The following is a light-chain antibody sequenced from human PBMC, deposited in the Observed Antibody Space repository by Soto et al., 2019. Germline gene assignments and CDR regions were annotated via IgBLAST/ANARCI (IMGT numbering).Light chain of an antibody. J-gene: IGKJ2*01. Sequence: DIVMTQSPDSLALSLGERATINCKSSQSVFYDSNNMNYLAWYQQRPGQPPKLLIYWASTRQSGVPDRISGNGSGTDFTLTISSLQADDVGVYYCQQHYSSPYTFGQGTKLEI. CDR2: WAS. CDR1: QSVFYDSNNMNY. V-gene: IGKV4-1*01. CDR3: QQHYSSPYT.